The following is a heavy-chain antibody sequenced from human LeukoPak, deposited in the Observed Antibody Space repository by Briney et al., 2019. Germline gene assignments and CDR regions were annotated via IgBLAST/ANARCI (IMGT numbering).Heavy chain of an antibody. CDR1: GGTLSSYA. V-gene: IGHV1-69*13. J-gene: IGHJ4*02. CDR3: AGDYGDYLRN. Sequence: ASVKVSCKASGGTLSSYAISWVRQAPGQGLEWMGGIIPIFGTANYAQKFQGRVTITADESTSTAYMELSSLRSEDTAVYYCAGDYGDYLRNWGQGTLVTVSS. CDR2: IIPIFGTA. D-gene: IGHD4-17*01.